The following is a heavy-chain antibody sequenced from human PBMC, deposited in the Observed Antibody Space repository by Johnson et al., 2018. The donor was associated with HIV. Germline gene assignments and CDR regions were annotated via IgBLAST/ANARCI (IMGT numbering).Heavy chain of an antibody. Sequence: QVQLVESGGGVVQPGRSLRLSCAASGFTFSNAWMSWVRQAPGKGLEWVTLISYDGSNTYYADSVKGRFTISRDNVKRSLYLQMNSLRAEDTAIYYCAKKGNVGSWDLDAFDIWGQGTMFTVSS. V-gene: IGHV3-30*18. CDR3: AKKGNVGSWDLDAFDI. CDR2: ISYDGSNT. J-gene: IGHJ3*02. CDR1: GFTFSNAW. D-gene: IGHD1-26*01.